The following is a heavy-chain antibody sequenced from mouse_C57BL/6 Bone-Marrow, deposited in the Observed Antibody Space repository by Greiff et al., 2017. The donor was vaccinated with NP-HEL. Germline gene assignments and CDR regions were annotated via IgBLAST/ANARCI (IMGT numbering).Heavy chain of an antibody. CDR2: ISSGGSYT. Sequence: EVQLVESGGDLVKPGGSLKLSCAASGFTFSSYGMSWVRQTPDKRLEWVATISSGGSYTYYLDSVKGRFTISRDNAKNTLYLQMSSLKSEDTAMYYCARRGYYGFWYFDVWGTGTTVTVSS. J-gene: IGHJ1*03. V-gene: IGHV5-6*01. CDR1: GFTFSSYG. D-gene: IGHD1-1*01. CDR3: ARRGYYGFWYFDV.